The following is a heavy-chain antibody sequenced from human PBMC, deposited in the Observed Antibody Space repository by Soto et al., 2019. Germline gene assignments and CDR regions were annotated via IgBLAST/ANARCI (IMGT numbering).Heavy chain of an antibody. J-gene: IGHJ4*02. CDR1: GYTFSSYG. V-gene: IGHV1-18*04. CDR2: ISAYNGNT. Sequence: ASVKVSCKASGYTFSSYGISWVRRAPGQGLEWMGWISAYNGNTNYAQKLQGRVTMTTDTSTSTAYMELRSLRSDDTAVYYCARDRLGYSSSWSHHPPFDYWGQGTLVTVSS. CDR3: ARDRLGYSSSWSHHPPFDY. D-gene: IGHD6-13*01.